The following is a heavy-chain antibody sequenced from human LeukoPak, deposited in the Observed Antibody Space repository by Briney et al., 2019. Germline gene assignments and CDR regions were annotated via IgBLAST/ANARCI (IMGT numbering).Heavy chain of an antibody. J-gene: IGHJ5*02. CDR3: ARDLLDILTGLPAWP. CDR1: GGTFSSYA. Sequence: ASVKVSCKASGGTFSSYAISWVRQAPGQGLEWMGRIIPIFGIANYAQKFQGRVTITADKSTSTAYMEPSSLRSEDTAVYYCARDLLDILTGLPAWPWGQGTLVTVSS. V-gene: IGHV1-69*04. CDR2: IIPIFGIA. D-gene: IGHD3-9*01.